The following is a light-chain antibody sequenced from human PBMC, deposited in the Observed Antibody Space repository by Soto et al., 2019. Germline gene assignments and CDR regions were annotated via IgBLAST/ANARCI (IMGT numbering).Light chain of an antibody. J-gene: IGKJ3*01. Sequence: EVVLTQSPGTLSLSPGERATLSCRASQSVSSRSLAWYQQKPGQAPRFLIYGASIRATDIPDRFSGGGSGTDFTLTISRLEPEDFAVYYCHQYGISPFTFGPGTKVDIE. CDR1: QSVSSRS. V-gene: IGKV3-20*01. CDR2: GAS. CDR3: HQYGISPFT.